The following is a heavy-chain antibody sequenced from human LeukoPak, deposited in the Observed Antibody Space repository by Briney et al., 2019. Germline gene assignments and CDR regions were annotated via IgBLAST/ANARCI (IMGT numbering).Heavy chain of an antibody. CDR1: GFTFSSYD. V-gene: IGHV3-23*01. CDR3: ARDRHAPGRYCSSTTCFPFDP. D-gene: IGHD2-2*01. J-gene: IGHJ5*02. CDR2: ISGSGGST. Sequence: GGSLRLSCAVSGFTFSSYDMSWVRQAPGKGLEWVSAISGSGGSTYYADSVKGRFTISRDNSKNTLYLQMNSLRAGDTAVYYCARDRHAPGRYCSSTTCFPFDPWGQGTLVTVSS.